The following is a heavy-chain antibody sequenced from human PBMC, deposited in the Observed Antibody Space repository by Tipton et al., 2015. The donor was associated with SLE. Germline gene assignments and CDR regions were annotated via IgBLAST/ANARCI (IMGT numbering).Heavy chain of an antibody. J-gene: IGHJ4*02. V-gene: IGHV4-61*09. D-gene: IGHD6-13*01. CDR3: ARTEGSQYASWYFDR. CDR1: GASISRGSYY. CDR2: VYTGGAT. Sequence: TLSLTCSVSGASISRGSYYWAWVRQPAGKGLEWIGHVYTGGATTYNPSLESRVTISLDTSKNHFSLYLTSVTAADTAVYYCARTEGSQYASWYFDRWGRGTLVSVSS.